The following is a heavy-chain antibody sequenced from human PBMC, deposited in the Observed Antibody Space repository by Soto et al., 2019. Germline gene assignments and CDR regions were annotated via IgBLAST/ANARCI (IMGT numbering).Heavy chain of an antibody. CDR1: GGTFSSYT. CDR3: VRTTRGGDYELYYYYYMDV. D-gene: IGHD4-17*01. CDR2: IIPILGIA. J-gene: IGHJ6*03. Sequence: ASVKVSCKASGGTFSSYTISWLRQAPGQGLEWMGRIIPILGIANYAQKFQGRVTITADKSTSTAYMELSSLRSEDTAVYYCVRTTRGGDYELYYYYYMDVWGKGTTVTVSS. V-gene: IGHV1-69*02.